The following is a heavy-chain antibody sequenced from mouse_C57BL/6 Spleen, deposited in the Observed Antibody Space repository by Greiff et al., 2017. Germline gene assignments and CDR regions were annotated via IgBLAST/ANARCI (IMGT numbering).Heavy chain of an antibody. CDR1: GYTFTSYW. J-gene: IGHJ1*03. D-gene: IGHD1-1*01. V-gene: IGHV1-55*01. CDR3: ARLGSNYVWYFDV. Sequence: QVHVKQPGAELVKPGASVKMSCKASGYTFTSYWITWVKQRPGQGLEWIGDIYPGSGSTNYNEKFKSKATLTVDTSSSTAYMQLSSLTSEDSAVYYCARLGSNYVWYFDVWGTGTTVTVSS. CDR2: IYPGSGST.